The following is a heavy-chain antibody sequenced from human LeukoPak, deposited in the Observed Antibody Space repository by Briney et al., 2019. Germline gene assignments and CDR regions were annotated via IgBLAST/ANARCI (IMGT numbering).Heavy chain of an antibody. CDR2: ISIYNGNT. J-gene: IGHJ1*01. V-gene: IGHV1-18*01. Sequence: ASVTLSLTCAGSAFTISGYSWDWLRHAPGQEREGLISIYNGNTHYAQKLQGRLTITTDTSTNTAYMELRSLRSDDTAVYYCARDGFSEYCYDSSPEEHWGQGTLVTVSS. CDR1: GSAFTISG. D-gene: IGHD3-22*01. CDR3: ARDGFSEYCYDSSPEEH.